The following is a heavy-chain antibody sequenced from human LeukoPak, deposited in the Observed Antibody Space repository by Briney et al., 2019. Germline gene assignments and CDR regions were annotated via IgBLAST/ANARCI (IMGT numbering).Heavy chain of an antibody. CDR3: ARASVGATFADY. V-gene: IGHV1-18*01. CDR2: ISGYNGNT. Sequence: GASVKVSCKASGYTFTSYGINWVRQAPGQGLEWMGWISGYNGNTNYAQKLQGRVTMTTDTSTSTAYMELRSLRSDDTAVYYCARASVGATFADYWGQGTLVTVSS. CDR1: GYTFTSYG. J-gene: IGHJ4*02. D-gene: IGHD1-26*01.